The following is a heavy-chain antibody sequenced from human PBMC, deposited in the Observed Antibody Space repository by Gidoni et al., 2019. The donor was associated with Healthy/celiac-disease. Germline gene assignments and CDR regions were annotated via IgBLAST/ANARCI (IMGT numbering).Heavy chain of an antibody. Sequence: EVQLVESGGGLVKPGGSLRLSCAASGFTFSNAWMSWVRQAPGKGLEWVGRIKSKTDGGTTDYAAPVKGRFTISRDDSKNTLYLQMNSLKTEDTAVYYCTTGVVVVPAAIKSYYYYYYMDVWGKGTTVTVSS. J-gene: IGHJ6*03. CDR1: GFTFSNAW. V-gene: IGHV3-15*01. CDR2: IKSKTDGGTT. D-gene: IGHD2-2*02. CDR3: TTGVVVVPAAIKSYYYYYYMDV.